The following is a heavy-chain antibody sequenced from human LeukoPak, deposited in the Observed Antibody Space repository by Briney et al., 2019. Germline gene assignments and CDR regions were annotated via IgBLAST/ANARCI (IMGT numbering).Heavy chain of an antibody. D-gene: IGHD3-10*01. CDR3: AKADYDSGSYSPIR. Sequence: PGGSLRLSCVASGVTLSNYAMSWARQAPGKGLEWVSGISSSGSGGNTYYADSVKGRFTISRDNSKNTLYLQMNSLRPEDTAVYYCAKADYDSGSYSPIRWGQGTLVTVSS. CDR2: ISSSGSGGNT. V-gene: IGHV3-23*01. CDR1: GVTLSNYA. J-gene: IGHJ4*02.